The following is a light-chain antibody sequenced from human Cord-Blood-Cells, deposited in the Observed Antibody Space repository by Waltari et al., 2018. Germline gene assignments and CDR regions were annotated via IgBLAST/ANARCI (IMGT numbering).Light chain of an antibody. CDR1: SSDVGGYNS. CDR3: SSYTSSSTLV. V-gene: IGLV2-14*01. Sequence: QSALTQPASVSGSPGQSITISCTATSSDVGGYNSVSWYQQHPGKAPKLMIYDVSNRPSGVSNRFSGSKSGNTASLTISGLQAEDEADYYCSSYTSSSTLVFGTGTKVTVL. CDR2: DVS. J-gene: IGLJ1*01.